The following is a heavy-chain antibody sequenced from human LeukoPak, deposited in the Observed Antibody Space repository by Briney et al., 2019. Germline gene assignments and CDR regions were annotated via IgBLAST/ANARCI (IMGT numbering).Heavy chain of an antibody. CDR1: GFTFSSYA. CDR3: ARENGGWYKDRDWYFDL. J-gene: IGHJ2*01. Sequence: GGSLRLSCAASGFTFSSYAMHWVRQAPGKRLEWVAVISYDGSNKYYADSVKGRFTISRDNSKNTLCLQMNSPRAEDTAVYYCARENGGWYKDRDWYFDLWGRGTLVTVSS. V-gene: IGHV3-30*04. CDR2: ISYDGSNK. D-gene: IGHD6-19*01.